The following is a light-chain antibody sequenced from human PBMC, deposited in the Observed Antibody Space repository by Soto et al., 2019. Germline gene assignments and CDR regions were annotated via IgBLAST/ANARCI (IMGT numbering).Light chain of an antibody. J-gene: IGLJ2*01. V-gene: IGLV2-8*01. CDR1: SKDVGRDNY. CDR2: DVF. CDR3: SSYGGRNNFVV. Sequence: QSALTQPPSASGSLGQSVTISCSGTSKDVGRDNYVSWYQQHAGQTPKVIIYDVFQRPSGVPDRFSRSKSGTTAYLTVSNLQSEDEAEYFCSSYGGRNNFVVFGGGTKLTVL.